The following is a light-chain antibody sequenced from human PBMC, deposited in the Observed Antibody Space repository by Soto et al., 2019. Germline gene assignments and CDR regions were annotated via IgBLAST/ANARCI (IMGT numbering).Light chain of an antibody. J-gene: IGLJ1*01. V-gene: IGLV2-14*01. CDR2: EVT. Sequence: QSARAQPASVSGTPGQSITISCTGTTRDIAGYNYVSWYQQHPGKAPKLLIYEVTSRASGVSHRFSGSKSGNTASLTISGLQAEDEAEYYCNSYTSASFYVFGTGTKVTVL. CDR3: NSYTSASFYV. CDR1: TRDIAGYNY.